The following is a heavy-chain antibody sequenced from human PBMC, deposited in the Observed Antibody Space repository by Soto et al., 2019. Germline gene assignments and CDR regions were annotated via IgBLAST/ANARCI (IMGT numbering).Heavy chain of an antibody. D-gene: IGHD4-17*01. Sequence: SETLSLTCTVSGGSISSSSYYWGWIRQPPGKGLEWIASIYYTGSTYYNPSLKSRVTISVDTSKNQFSLKLSSVTAADTAVYYCARAHRWATVTTTYYYGRDVWGQGTTVT. CDR1: GGSISSSSYY. CDR3: ARAHRWATVTTTYYYGRDV. V-gene: IGHV4-39*01. J-gene: IGHJ6*02. CDR2: IYYTGST.